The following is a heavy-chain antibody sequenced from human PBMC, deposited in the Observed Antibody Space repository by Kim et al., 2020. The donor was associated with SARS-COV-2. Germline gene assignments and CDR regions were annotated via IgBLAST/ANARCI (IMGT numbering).Heavy chain of an antibody. J-gene: IGHJ4*02. CDR2: NTGNP. V-gene: IGHV7-4-1*02. CDR3: ADENFDY. Sequence: NTGNPTYAQGFTGRFVISLDTSVSTAYLQISSLKAEDTAVYYCADENFDYWGQGTLVTVSS.